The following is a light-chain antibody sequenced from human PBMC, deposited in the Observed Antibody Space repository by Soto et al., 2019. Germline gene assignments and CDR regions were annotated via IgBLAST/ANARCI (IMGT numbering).Light chain of an antibody. CDR3: QSYDSSLSGYV. CDR1: NSNIGAGYD. J-gene: IGLJ1*01. Sequence: QSVLTQPPSVSGAPGQRVTISCTGSNSNIGAGYDVHWYQQLPGAAPKLLIYANTNRPSGVPGRFSGSKSGTSASLAITGLQAEDDADYYCQSYDSSLSGYVFGTGTKLTVL. V-gene: IGLV1-40*01. CDR2: ANT.